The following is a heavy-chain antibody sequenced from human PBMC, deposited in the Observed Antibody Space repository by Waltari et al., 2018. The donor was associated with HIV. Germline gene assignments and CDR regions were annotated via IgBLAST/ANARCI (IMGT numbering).Heavy chain of an antibody. V-gene: IGHV3-15*01. J-gene: IGHJ4*02. D-gene: IGHD3-9*01. CDR3: TTVALRYFLGY. CDR1: INAW. CDR2: IKSKTDGGTT. Sequence: EVQLVESGGGLVKPGGSLRLSCAASINAWMSWVRQAPGKGLEWLGRIKSKTDGGTTDYAAPVKGRFTISRDDSKNTLYLQMNSLKTEDTAVYYCTTVALRYFLGYWGQGTLVTVSS.